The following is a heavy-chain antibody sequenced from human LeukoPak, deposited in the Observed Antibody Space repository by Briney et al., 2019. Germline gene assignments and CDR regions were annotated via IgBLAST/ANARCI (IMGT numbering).Heavy chain of an antibody. Sequence: SETLSLTCTVSGGSISSSSAYWGWIRQPPGKGLEWFRSIYYSKNTYYNPSLKSRVTISADTSKNQFSLTLGSVSATDTAVYYCVSPRGFSYGYFDYWGQGTLVTVSS. D-gene: IGHD5-18*01. CDR1: GGSISSSSAY. J-gene: IGHJ4*02. CDR3: VSPRGFSYGYFDY. CDR2: IYYSKNT. V-gene: IGHV4-39*01.